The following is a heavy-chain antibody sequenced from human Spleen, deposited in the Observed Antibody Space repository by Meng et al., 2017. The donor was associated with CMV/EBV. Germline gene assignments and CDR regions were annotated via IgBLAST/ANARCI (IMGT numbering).Heavy chain of an antibody. CDR2: IYRSGNT. J-gene: IGHJ5*02. D-gene: IGHD4-11*01. Sequence: SGGSINSNNWWSWVRQPPGKGLEWIGEIYRSGNTNYNPSLKSRVAISVDKSKNQFSLKLTSVTAADTAVYYCGKTVTTTYNWFDPWGQGTLVTVSS. CDR3: GKTVTTTYNWFDP. CDR1: GGSINSNNW. V-gene: IGHV4-4*02.